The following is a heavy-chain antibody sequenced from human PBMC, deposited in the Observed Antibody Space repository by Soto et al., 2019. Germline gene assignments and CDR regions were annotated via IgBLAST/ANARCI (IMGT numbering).Heavy chain of an antibody. CDR3: AKALGELSPESYDY. J-gene: IGHJ4*02. V-gene: IGHV3-30*18. D-gene: IGHD3-16*02. CDR2: ITYDGSEK. CDR1: GFTFSSYA. Sequence: QEQLVESGGGVVQPGRSLRLSCAASGFTFSSYAMHWVRQAPGKGLEWVAVITYDGSEKYYADSVKGRFTISRDNSKNTVYLQMNSLRADDTAVYYCAKALGELSPESYDYWGQGTQTTVSS.